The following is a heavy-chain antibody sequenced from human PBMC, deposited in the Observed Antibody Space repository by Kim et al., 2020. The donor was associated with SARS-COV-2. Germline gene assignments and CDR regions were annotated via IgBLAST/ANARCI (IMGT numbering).Heavy chain of an antibody. CDR1: GGSISSYY. D-gene: IGHD6-6*01. CDR2: IYYSGST. Sequence: SETLSLTCTVSGGSISSYYWSWIRQPPGKGLEWIGYIYYSGSTNYNPSLKSRVTISVDTSKNQFSLKLSSVTAAGPAVYYCARGIIAARPGWFDPWGQGTLVTVSS. CDR3: ARGIIAARPGWFDP. V-gene: IGHV4-59*13. J-gene: IGHJ5*02.